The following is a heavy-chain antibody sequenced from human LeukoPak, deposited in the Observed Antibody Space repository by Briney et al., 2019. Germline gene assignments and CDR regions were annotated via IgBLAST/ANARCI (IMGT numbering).Heavy chain of an antibody. D-gene: IGHD3-10*01. CDR1: GGSISSYY. V-gene: IGHV4-4*07. CDR2: IYTGGST. CDR3: ARAARGAMVRGVILETRNYFDY. J-gene: IGHJ4*02. Sequence: SETLSLTCTVSGGSISSYYWSWIRQPAGKGLEWIGRIYTGGSTNYNPSLKSRVTMSVDTSKNQFSLKLSSATAADTAVYYCARAARGAMVRGVILETRNYFDYWGQGTLVTVSS.